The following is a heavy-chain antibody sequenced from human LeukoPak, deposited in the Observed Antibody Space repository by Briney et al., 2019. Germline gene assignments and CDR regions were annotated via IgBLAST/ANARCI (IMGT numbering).Heavy chain of an antibody. CDR1: GFTFNTYA. Sequence: GGSLRLSCAASGFTFNTYAMSWVRQAPGKGLEWVSAISGSGGSTYYADSVKGRFTISRDISKNTLSLHMNSLRADDTAVYYCAKDSSNWPTYYCDFWGQGTLVTVSS. CDR2: ISGSGGST. J-gene: IGHJ4*02. V-gene: IGHV3-23*01. CDR3: AKDSSNWPTYYCDF. D-gene: IGHD6-13*01.